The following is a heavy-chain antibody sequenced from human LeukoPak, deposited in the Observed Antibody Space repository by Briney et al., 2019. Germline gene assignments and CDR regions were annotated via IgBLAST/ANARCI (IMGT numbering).Heavy chain of an antibody. V-gene: IGHV4-34*01. CDR1: GGSFSGYY. J-gene: IGHJ4*02. CDR3: ARSSAYYGSGSYYADY. Sequence: SETLSLTCAVYGGSFSGYYWSWIRQPPGKGLEWIGSIYYSGSTYYNPSLKSRVTISVDTSKNQFSLKLSSVTAADTAVYYCARSSAYYGSGSYYADYWGQGTLVTVSS. CDR2: IYYSGST. D-gene: IGHD3-10*01.